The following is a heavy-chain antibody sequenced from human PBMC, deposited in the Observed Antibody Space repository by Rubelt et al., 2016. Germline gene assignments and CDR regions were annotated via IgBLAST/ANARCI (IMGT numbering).Heavy chain of an antibody. J-gene: IGHJ5*02. CDR2: IDSSSNI. D-gene: IGHD3-16*02. CDR3: ARASYYDSIWGSYRYFDWFDP. V-gene: IGHV3-21*01. Sequence: EVQLVESGGGLVKPGGSLRFSCAASGFTFSSYSMNWVRQAPGKGLEWVSSIDSSSNIYYADSVKGRFTISRDNAKNSLYLQMNSLIADDTAVYYCARASYYDSIWGSYRYFDWFDPWGQGTLVTVSS. CDR1: GFTFSSYS.